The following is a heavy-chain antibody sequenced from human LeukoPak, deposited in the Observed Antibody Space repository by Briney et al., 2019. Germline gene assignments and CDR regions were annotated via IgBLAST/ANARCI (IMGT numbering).Heavy chain of an antibody. Sequence: GGSLRLSCATSGFTSHRYAMSWVRQAPGKGLQWVSAINGGGDVTYYADSVQGRFFFSRDNAKNTLYLQLNSLRAEDTAVYYCARNYFDSSGYSPFFDYWGQGTLVTVSS. V-gene: IGHV3-23*01. J-gene: IGHJ4*02. CDR2: INGGGDVT. D-gene: IGHD3-22*01. CDR1: GFTSHRYA. CDR3: ARNYFDSSGYSPFFDY.